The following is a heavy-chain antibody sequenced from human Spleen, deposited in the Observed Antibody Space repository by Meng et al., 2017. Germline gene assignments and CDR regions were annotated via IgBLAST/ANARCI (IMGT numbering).Heavy chain of an antibody. J-gene: IGHJ5*02. Sequence: QVQLQESDPGLVKPSETLSLTCAVYSGSYWNWIRQPPGKGLEWIGEINHSGSTNYNPSLKSRVTISIDTSKNQFSLKLSSVTAAVTAVYYCARGSVPSARGFNWFDPWGQGTLVTVSS. CDR2: INHSGST. D-gene: IGHD2-2*01. V-gene: IGHV4-34*01. CDR3: ARGSVPSARGFNWFDP. CDR1: SGSY.